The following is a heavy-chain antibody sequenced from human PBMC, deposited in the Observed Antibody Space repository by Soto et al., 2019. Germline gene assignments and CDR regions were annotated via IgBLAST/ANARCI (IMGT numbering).Heavy chain of an antibody. V-gene: IGHV3-23*01. Sequence: GGSLRLSCAASGCTFSSYGMSWVRQAPGKGLEWVSAITGSGGSTFYADSVKGRFTISRDNFKSTLYLQMNSLRADDTAVYYCAKDPRYRVIMVVRGEDWLHLRGQGTLGTGFS. CDR3: AKDPRYRVIMVVRGEDWLHL. CDR1: GCTFSSYG. J-gene: IGHJ4*02. CDR2: ITGSGGST. D-gene: IGHD3-9*01.